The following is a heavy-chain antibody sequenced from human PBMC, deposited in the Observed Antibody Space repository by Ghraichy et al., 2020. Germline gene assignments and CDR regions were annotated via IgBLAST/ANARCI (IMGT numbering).Heavy chain of an antibody. CDR3: VRSNGYLDY. J-gene: IGHJ4*02. CDR1: GFTFGSSW. V-gene: IGHV3-74*01. D-gene: IGHD3-22*01. Sequence: GGSLRLSCAASGFTFGSSWMHWVRQAPGKGLVWVSHISSDERTTNYADSVKGRFTISRDNHKNTLYLQMNSRRAEEPALYYCVRSNGYLDYWGQGTLVTVSS. CDR2: ISSDERTT.